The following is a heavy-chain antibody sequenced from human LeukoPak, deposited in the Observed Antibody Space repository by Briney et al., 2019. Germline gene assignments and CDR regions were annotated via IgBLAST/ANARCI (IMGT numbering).Heavy chain of an antibody. CDR2: ISSSSSYI. CDR1: GFTFSSYS. Sequence: GGSLRLSCAASGFTFSSYSMNWVRQAPGKGLEWVSSISSSSSYIYYADSVKGRFTISRDNAKNSLYLQMNSLRAEDMALYYCAKDSKAGIATFFYMDVWGKGTTVTVSS. J-gene: IGHJ6*03. CDR3: AKDSKAGIATFFYMDV. D-gene: IGHD6-13*01. V-gene: IGHV3-21*04.